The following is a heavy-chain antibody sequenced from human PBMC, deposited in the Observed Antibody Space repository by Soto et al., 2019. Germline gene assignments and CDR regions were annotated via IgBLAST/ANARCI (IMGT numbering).Heavy chain of an antibody. Sequence: QVQLQQWGAGLLKPSETLSLTCAVYGGFVSSGSYYWSWIRQPPGKGLEWIGEMSHSGGTHFNPSLKSRVTISVDTSKNQFSLKMSSVTAADTSLYYCARVEWWTATTVVDAFDIWGPGTMVTVSS. J-gene: IGHJ3*02. CDR2: MSHSGGT. CDR1: GGFVSSGSYY. CDR3: ARVEWWTATTVVDAFDI. D-gene: IGHD1-1*01. V-gene: IGHV4-34*01.